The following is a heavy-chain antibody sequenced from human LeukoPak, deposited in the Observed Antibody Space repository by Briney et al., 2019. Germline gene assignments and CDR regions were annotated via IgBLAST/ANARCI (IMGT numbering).Heavy chain of an antibody. CDR3: ATVGYYDILTGYYSPIDY. D-gene: IGHD3-9*01. V-gene: IGHV3-53*01. CDR2: IYSGGST. CDR1: GFTFSSNY. J-gene: IGHJ4*02. Sequence: GGSLRLSCAASGFTFSSNYMSWVRQAPGKGLEWVSVIYSGGSTYYADSVKGRFTISRDNSKNTLYLQMNSLRAEDTAVYYCATVGYYDILTGYYSPIDYWGQGTLVTVSS.